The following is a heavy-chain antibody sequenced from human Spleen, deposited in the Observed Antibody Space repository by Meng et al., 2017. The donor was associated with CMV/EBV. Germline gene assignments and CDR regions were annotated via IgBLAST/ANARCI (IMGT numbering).Heavy chain of an antibody. V-gene: IGHV4-34*01. D-gene: IGHD2-15*01. CDR2: INHSGST. Sequence: HVQLQQWGAGLLKPSETLSLTCAVYGGSFSGYYWGWIRQPPGKGLEWIGEINHSGSTNYNPSLKSRVTISVDTSKNQFSLKLSSVTAADTAVYYCASDCSGGSCYYVYWDQGTLVTVSS. J-gene: IGHJ4*02. CDR1: GGSFSGYY. CDR3: ASDCSGGSCYYVY.